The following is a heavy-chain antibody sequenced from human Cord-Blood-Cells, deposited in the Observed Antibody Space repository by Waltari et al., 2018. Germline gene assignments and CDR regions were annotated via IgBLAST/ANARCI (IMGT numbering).Heavy chain of an antibody. D-gene: IGHD1-7*01. CDR3: ARDLELPPYNWFDP. J-gene: IGHJ5*01. CDR2: IIPIFGTA. CDR1: GGTFSSYA. Sequence: QVQLVQSGAEVKKPGSSVKSSCQASGGTFSSYAISRVRQAPGKGLEWTGGIIPIFGTANYAQKFQGRVTITADKSTSTAYMELSSLRSEDTAVYYCARDLELPPYNWFDPWGQGTLVTVSS. V-gene: IGHV1-69*06.